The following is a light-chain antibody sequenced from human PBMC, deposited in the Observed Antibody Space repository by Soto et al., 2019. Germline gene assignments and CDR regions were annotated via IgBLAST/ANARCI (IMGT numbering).Light chain of an antibody. Sequence: QPVLTQPPSASGTPGQRVTISCSGSSSNIGSNYVYWYQQLPGTAPKLLIYRNDLRPSGVPDRFSGSKSGTSASLAISGLQSEDEADYYCAAWDDSLSGRVVFGGGTKLTVL. CDR3: AAWDDSLSGRVV. J-gene: IGLJ2*01. V-gene: IGLV1-47*01. CDR1: SSNIGSNY. CDR2: RND.